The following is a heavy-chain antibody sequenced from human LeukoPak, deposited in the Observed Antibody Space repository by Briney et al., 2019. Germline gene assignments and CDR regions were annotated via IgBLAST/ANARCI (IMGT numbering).Heavy chain of an antibody. D-gene: IGHD3-3*01. CDR2: INTNTGNP. CDR3: ARDYRFLEWLFIDY. V-gene: IGHV7-4-1*02. Sequence: ASVKVSCKASGYTFTSYAMNWVRQAPGQGLEWMGWINTNTGNPTYARGFTGRFVFSLDTSVSTAYLQISSLKAEDTAVYYCARDYRFLEWLFIDYWGQGTLVTVSS. CDR1: GYTFTSYA. J-gene: IGHJ4*02.